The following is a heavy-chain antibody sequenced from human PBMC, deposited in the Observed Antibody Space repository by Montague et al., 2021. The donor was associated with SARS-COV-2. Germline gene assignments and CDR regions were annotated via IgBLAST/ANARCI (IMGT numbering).Heavy chain of an antibody. J-gene: IGHJ4*02. Sequence: SETLSLTCTVSGGSISSSSYYWGWIRQPPGKGLEWIGSIYYSGSTYYNPSLKSRVTISVDTSKNQFSLKLSSVTAADTAVYYCARLPVQLLWFGELFDYWGQGTLVTVSS. D-gene: IGHD3-10*01. V-gene: IGHV4-39*01. CDR2: IYYSGST. CDR3: ARLPVQLLWFGELFDY. CDR1: GGSISSSSYY.